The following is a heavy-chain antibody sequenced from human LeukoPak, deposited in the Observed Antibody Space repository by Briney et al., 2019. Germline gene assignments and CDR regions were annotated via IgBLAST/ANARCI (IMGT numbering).Heavy chain of an antibody. Sequence: SVKVSCKASGGTFSSYAISWVRQAPGQGLEWMGGIIPIFGTANYAQKFQGRVTITADESTSTAYMELSSLRSEDTAVYYCARGHYDFWSGLMYYYYYYMDVWGKGTTVTVSS. CDR3: ARGHYDFWSGLMYYYYYYMDV. CDR2: IIPIFGTA. J-gene: IGHJ6*03. D-gene: IGHD3-3*01. V-gene: IGHV1-69*01. CDR1: GGTFSSYA.